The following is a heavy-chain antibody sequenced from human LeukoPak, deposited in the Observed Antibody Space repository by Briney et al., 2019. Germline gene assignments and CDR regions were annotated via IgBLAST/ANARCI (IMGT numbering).Heavy chain of an antibody. V-gene: IGHV1-2*02. Sequence: GASVKVSCKTSGYTFSGYYIHWVRQAPGQGLEWMGWINPNSGGTNYAQKFQGRVTMTRDTSISTAYMELSRLRSDDTAVYYCARATRHFDYWGQGTLVTVSS. J-gene: IGHJ4*02. CDR1: GYTFSGYY. CDR3: ARATRHFDY. CDR2: INPNSGGT.